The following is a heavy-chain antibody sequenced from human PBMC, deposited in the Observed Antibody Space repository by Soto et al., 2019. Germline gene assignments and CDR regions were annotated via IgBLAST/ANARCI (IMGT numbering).Heavy chain of an antibody. CDR1: GYTFIRYG. CDR2: ISPYNDYT. D-gene: IGHD3-22*01. J-gene: IGHJ6*02. V-gene: IGHV1-18*01. CDR3: ARGGYYDNSSGKLNHYGLDV. Sequence: QVQLVQSAAEVKKPGASVKVSCKASGYTFIRYGITWVRQAPGQGLEWMGWISPYNDYTIYAQKLQGRVTMTTDTAPRTVYMGLRGLKSADTALYYCARGGYYDNSSGKLNHYGLDVWGQGTSVTVSS.